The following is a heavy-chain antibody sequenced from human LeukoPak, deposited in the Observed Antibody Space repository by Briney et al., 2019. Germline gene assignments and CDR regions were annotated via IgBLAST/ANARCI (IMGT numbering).Heavy chain of an antibody. V-gene: IGHV4-39*07. CDR2: IYYSGST. CDR1: GGSISSSSYY. Sequence: SETLSLTCTVSGGSISSSSYYWGWIRQPPGKGLEWIGSIYYSGSTYYNPSLKSRVTISVDTSKNQFSLKLSSVTAADTAVYYCARDGEWELQPLDYWGQGTLVTVSS. J-gene: IGHJ4*02. D-gene: IGHD1-26*01. CDR3: ARDGEWELQPLDY.